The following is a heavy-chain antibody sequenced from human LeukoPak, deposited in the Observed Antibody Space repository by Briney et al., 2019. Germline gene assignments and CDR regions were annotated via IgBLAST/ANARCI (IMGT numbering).Heavy chain of an antibody. CDR1: GGSFSGYY. Sequence: SETLSLTCAVYGGSFSGYYWSWIRQPPGKGLEWIGEINHSGSTNYNPSLKSRVTISVDTSKNQFSLKLSTVTAADTAVYYCATGYDSSEGGSWFDPRGQGTLVTVSS. CDR2: INHSGST. CDR3: ATGYDSSEGGSWFDP. J-gene: IGHJ5*02. D-gene: IGHD3-22*01. V-gene: IGHV4-34*01.